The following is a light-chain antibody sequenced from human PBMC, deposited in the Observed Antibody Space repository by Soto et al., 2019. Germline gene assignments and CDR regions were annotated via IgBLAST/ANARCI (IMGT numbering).Light chain of an antibody. CDR1: QSISNW. Sequence: DIQMTQSPSTLSASVGDRVTITCRASQSISNWLAWHQQEPGKAPKLLIYKASSLESGVPSRFSGSGSGTEFTLTISSLQPDDFATYYCQQYNSYRAFGQGTRVEIK. J-gene: IGKJ1*01. CDR3: QQYNSYRA. V-gene: IGKV1-5*03. CDR2: KAS.